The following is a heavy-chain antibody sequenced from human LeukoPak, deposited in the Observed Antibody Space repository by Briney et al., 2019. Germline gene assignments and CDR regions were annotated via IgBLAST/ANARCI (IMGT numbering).Heavy chain of an antibody. J-gene: IGHJ5*02. V-gene: IGHV6-1*01. CDR3: ARGIKYSSGWYKGDWFDP. CDR1: GDSVSSNSAA. D-gene: IGHD6-19*01. Sequence: SQTLSLTCAVSGDSVSSNSAAWNWIRQSPSRGLEWLGRTYYRSKWYNDYAVSVKSRITINPDTSKNQFSLKLSSVTAADTAVYYCARGIKYSSGWYKGDWFDPWGQGTLVTVSS. CDR2: TYYRSKWYN.